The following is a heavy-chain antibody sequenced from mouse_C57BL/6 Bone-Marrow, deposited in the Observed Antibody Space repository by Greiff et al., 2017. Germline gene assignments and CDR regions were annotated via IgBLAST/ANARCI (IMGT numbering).Heavy chain of an antibody. Sequence: QVPLQQPGAELVKPGASVKLSCKASGYTFTSYWLHWVKQRPGQGLEWIGMIHPNSGSTNYNEKFKSKATLTVDKSSSTAYMQLSSLTSEDYAVYYCASLGGYYFDYWGQGTTLTVSS. J-gene: IGHJ2*01. CDR2: IHPNSGST. V-gene: IGHV1-64*01. CDR3: ASLGGYYFDY. D-gene: IGHD1-1*02. CDR1: GYTFTSYW.